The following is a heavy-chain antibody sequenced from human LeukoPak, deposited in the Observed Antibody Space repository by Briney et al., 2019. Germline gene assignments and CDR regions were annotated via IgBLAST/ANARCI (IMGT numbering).Heavy chain of an antibody. J-gene: IGHJ4*02. Sequence: GGSLRLSCAASGFTFSSYSMNWVRQAPGKGLEWVSSISGSSSYIYYADSVKGRFTISRDNAKNSLYLQMNSLRAEDTAVYYCARDLVDDFWSGYYPGYWGQGTLVTVSS. CDR1: GFTFSSYS. V-gene: IGHV3-21*01. D-gene: IGHD3-3*01. CDR2: ISGSSSYI. CDR3: ARDLVDDFWSGYYPGY.